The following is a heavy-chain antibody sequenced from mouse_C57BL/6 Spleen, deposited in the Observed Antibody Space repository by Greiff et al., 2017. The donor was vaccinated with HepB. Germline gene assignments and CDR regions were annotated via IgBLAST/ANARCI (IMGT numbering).Heavy chain of an antibody. Sequence: QVQLQQPGAELVMPGASVKLSCKASGYTFTSYWMHWVKQRPGQGLEWIGEIDPSDSYTNYNQKFKGKSTLTVDKSSSTAYMQLSSLTSEDSAFYYCASNFDYWGQGTTLTVSS. V-gene: IGHV1-69*01. J-gene: IGHJ2*01. CDR3: ASNFDY. CDR1: GYTFTSYW. CDR2: IDPSDSYT.